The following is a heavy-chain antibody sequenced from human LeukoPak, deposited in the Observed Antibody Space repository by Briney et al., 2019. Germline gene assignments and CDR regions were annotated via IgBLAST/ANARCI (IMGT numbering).Heavy chain of an antibody. D-gene: IGHD3-10*01. Sequence: GGSLRLSCAASGFTFSSYSMNWVRQAPGKGLEWVSSISSSSSYIYYADSVKGRFTISRDNAKNSLYLQMNSLRAEDTAVYYCARGPTYYYGSGPYYYYYMDVWGKGTMVTVSS. CDR2: ISSSSSYI. J-gene: IGHJ6*03. V-gene: IGHV3-21*01. CDR3: ARGPTYYYGSGPYYYYYMDV. CDR1: GFTFSSYS.